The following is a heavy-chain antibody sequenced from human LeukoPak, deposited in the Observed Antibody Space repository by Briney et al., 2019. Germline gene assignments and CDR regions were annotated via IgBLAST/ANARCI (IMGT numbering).Heavy chain of an antibody. CDR1: GFTFSNYW. J-gene: IGHJ4*02. V-gene: IGHV3-74*01. CDR2: IKTDGTST. CDR3: VRNLHFEKGGYYRHFDY. D-gene: IGHD3-22*01. Sequence: GGSLRLSCAASGFTFSNYWMHWVRRAPGKGLVWVSRIKTDGTSTSYAETVKGRFTISRDNAKNTLYLQMTSLRAEDTAVYYCVRNLHFEKGGYYRHFDYWGQGILVTVSS.